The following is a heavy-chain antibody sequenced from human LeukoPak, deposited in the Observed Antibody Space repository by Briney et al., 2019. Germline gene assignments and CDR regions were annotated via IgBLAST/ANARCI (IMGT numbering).Heavy chain of an antibody. CDR1: GFTFSSYG. D-gene: IGHD6-13*01. CDR3: AKDQVPSSWHVPIDY. V-gene: IGHV3-30*18. J-gene: IGHJ4*02. Sequence: GGSLRLSCAASGFTFSSYGMHWVRQAPGKGLEWVAVISYDGSNKYYADSVKGRFTISRDNSKSTLYLQMNSLRAEDTAVYYCAKDQVPSSWHVPIDYWGQGTLVTVSS. CDR2: ISYDGSNK.